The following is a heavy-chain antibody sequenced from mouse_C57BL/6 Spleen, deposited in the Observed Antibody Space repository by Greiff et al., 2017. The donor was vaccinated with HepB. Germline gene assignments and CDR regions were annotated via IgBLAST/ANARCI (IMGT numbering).Heavy chain of an antibody. CDR3: ARWGYYDYDASYFDY. CDR2: LNPSTGGT. D-gene: IGHD2-4*01. Sequence: VQLQQSGPELVKPGASVKISCKASGYSFTGYYMNWVKQSPEKSLEWIGELNPSTGGTTYNQKFKAKATLTVDKSSSTAYMQLKSLTSEDSAVYYCARWGYYDYDASYFDYWGQGTTLTVSS. J-gene: IGHJ2*01. CDR1: GYSFTGYY. V-gene: IGHV1-42*01.